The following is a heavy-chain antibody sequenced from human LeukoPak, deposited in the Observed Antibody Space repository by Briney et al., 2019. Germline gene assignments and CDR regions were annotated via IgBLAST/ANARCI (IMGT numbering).Heavy chain of an antibody. D-gene: IGHD3-9*01. J-gene: IGHJ4*02. Sequence: GGSLRLSCTASGFTFGDYAMSWVRQAPGKGLEWVSAISGSGGSTYYADSVKGRFTISRDNSKNTLYLQMNSLRAEDTAVYYCTTGYPSFDYWGQGTLVTVSS. CDR2: ISGSGGST. CDR1: GFTFGDYA. V-gene: IGHV3-23*01. CDR3: TTGYPSFDY.